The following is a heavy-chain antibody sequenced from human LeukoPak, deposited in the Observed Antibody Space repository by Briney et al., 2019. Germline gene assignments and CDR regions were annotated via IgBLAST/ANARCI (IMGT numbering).Heavy chain of an antibody. CDR2: SVVGSGNT. CDR3: AADPVTASGSSWYYFDY. CDR1: GFTFSSSA. J-gene: IGHJ4*02. V-gene: IGHV1-58*02. Sequence: ASVKVSCKASGFTFSSSAMQWVRQARGQRLEWIGWSVVGSGNTNYAQKFQERVTITRDMSTSTAYMELSSLRSEDTAVYYCAADPVTASGSSWYYFDYWGQGTLVTVSS. D-gene: IGHD6-13*01.